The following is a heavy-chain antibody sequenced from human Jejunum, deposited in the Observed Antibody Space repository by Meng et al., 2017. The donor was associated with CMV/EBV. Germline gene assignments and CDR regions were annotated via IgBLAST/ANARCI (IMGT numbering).Heavy chain of an antibody. CDR1: ISSGYY. CDR3: ARASYCSGGSCYSNYGMDV. Sequence: ISSGYYWGWIRQPPGKGLEWIGSIYHSGSTYYNPSLKSRVTISVDTSKNQFSLKLSSVTAADTAVYYCARASYCSGGSCYSNYGMDVWGQGTTVTVSS. D-gene: IGHD2-15*01. CDR2: IYHSGST. J-gene: IGHJ6*02. V-gene: IGHV4-38-2*02.